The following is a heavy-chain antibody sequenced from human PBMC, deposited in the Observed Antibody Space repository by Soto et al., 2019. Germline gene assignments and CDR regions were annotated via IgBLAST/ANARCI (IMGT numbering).Heavy chain of an antibody. CDR2: IIPIFGTA. Sequence: SVKVSCKASGGTFSSYAISWVRQAPGQGLEWMGGIIPIFGTANYAQKFQGRVTITADESTSTAYMELSSLRSEDTAVYYCARGPRYYYDSSGYYSNWGQGTLVTVSS. D-gene: IGHD3-22*01. V-gene: IGHV1-69*13. J-gene: IGHJ4*02. CDR3: ARGPRYYYDSSGYYSN. CDR1: GGTFSSYA.